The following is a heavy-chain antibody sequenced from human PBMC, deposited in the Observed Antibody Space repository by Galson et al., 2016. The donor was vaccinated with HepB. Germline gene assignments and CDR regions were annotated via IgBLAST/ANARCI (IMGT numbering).Heavy chain of an antibody. J-gene: IGHJ3*02. Sequence: SLRLSCAASGFTLSKYHMHWVRQAPGKGLEWVALSFHDEDYTYYPDSVKGRFPISRDNTKGTVYLQMNSLRDEDTAVYYCTREANDAFDIWGQGTTVTVSS. CDR3: TREANDAFDI. V-gene: IGHV3-30-3*01. CDR1: GFTLSKYH. CDR2: SFHDEDYT.